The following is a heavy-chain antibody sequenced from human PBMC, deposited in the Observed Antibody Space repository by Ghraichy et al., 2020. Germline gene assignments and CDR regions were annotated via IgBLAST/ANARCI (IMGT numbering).Heavy chain of an antibody. V-gene: IGHV4-30-4*01. CDR3: ARGQGYCSGGSCSQNWFDP. CDR1: GGSISSGDYY. Sequence: SETLSLTCTVSGGSISSGDYYWSWIRQPPGKGLEWIGYIYYSGSTYYNPSLKSRVTISVDTSKNQFSLKLSSVTAADTAVYYCARGQGYCSGGSCSQNWFDPWGQGTLVTVSS. J-gene: IGHJ5*02. CDR2: IYYSGST. D-gene: IGHD2-15*01.